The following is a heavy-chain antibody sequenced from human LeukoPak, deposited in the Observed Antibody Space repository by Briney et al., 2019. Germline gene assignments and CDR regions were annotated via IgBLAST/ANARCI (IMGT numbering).Heavy chain of an antibody. D-gene: IGHD3-10*01. CDR3: ARALWSGPVYYGMDV. J-gene: IGHJ6*02. Sequence: GGSLRLSCAASGFTVSNNYMSWVRQAPGKGLEWVSVIYSGGSTYYADSMKGRFTISRDNAKNSLYLQMNSLRAEDTAVYYCARALWSGPVYYGMDVWGQGTTVTVSS. CDR1: GFTVSNNY. V-gene: IGHV3-53*01. CDR2: IYSGGST.